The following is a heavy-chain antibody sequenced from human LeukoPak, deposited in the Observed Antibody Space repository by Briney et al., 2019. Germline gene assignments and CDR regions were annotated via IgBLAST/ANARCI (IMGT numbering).Heavy chain of an antibody. CDR2: ISGSGGST. CDR3: AKDLPNSSGWIDAFDI. D-gene: IGHD6-19*01. Sequence: PGGSLRLSCAASGFTFSSYAMNWVRQAPGKGLEWVSAISGSGGSTYYADSVKGRFTISRDNSKNTLYLQMNSLRAEDTAVYYCAKDLPNSSGWIDAFDIWGQGTMVTVSS. CDR1: GFTFSSYA. V-gene: IGHV3-23*01. J-gene: IGHJ3*02.